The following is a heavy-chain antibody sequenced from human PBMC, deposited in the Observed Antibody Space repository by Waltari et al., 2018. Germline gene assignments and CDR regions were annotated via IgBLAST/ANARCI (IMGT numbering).Heavy chain of an antibody. CDR3: ARLGSYGWAFDY. V-gene: IGHV2-70*02. CDR2: IDWDDDK. CDR1: GFSLSTSGMC. D-gene: IGHD5-18*01. Sequence: QVTLRESGPALVKPTQTLTLTCTFSGFSLSTSGMCVSWTRQPPGKALEWLARIDWDDDKYYSTSLKTRLTISRANANNSLYLQMNSLRADDTAVYYCARLGSYGWAFDYWGQGTLVTVSS. J-gene: IGHJ4*02.